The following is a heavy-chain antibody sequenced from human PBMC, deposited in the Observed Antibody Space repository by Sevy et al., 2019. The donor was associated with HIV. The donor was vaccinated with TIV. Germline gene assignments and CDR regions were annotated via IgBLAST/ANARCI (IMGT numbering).Heavy chain of an antibody. CDR1: GFSFSSYE. V-gene: IGHV3-48*03. D-gene: IGHD3-22*01. CDR2: ISSSGTTI. Sequence: GGSLRLSCAASGFSFSSYEMNWVRQAPGKGLEWVSYISSSGTTIYYADSVKGRFTVSRDNAKNSLYLQMNSLRGEDTSVSYCARDLPGDSRMDVWGQGTTVTVSS. CDR3: ARDLPGDSRMDV. J-gene: IGHJ6*02.